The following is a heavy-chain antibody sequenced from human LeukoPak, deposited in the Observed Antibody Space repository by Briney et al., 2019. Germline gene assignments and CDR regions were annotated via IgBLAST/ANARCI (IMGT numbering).Heavy chain of an antibody. J-gene: IGHJ6*02. CDR1: GFTFDDYG. CDR2: INWNGGST. CDR3: ARVKRGRAAAGTYYYYGMDV. Sequence: GGSLRLSCAASGFTFDDYGMSWVCQAPGKGLEWVSRINWNGGSTGYADSVKGRFTISRDNAKNSLYLQMNSLRAEDTALYYCARVKRGRAAAGTYYYYGMDVWGQGTTVTVSS. D-gene: IGHD6-13*01. V-gene: IGHV3-20*04.